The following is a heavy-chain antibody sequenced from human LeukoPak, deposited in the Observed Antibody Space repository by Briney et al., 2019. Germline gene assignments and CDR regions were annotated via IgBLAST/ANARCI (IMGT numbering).Heavy chain of an antibody. V-gene: IGHV4-59*01. D-gene: IGHD6-19*01. Sequence: SETLSLTCAVSGGSITSYYWNWIRQPPGKGLEWIGYIHYSGSTNYNPSLKSRVTISVDTSKNQFSLKLSSVTAADTAVYFCARGKAGYSSAWDYWGQGTLVTVSS. CDR3: ARGKAGYSSAWDY. CDR1: GGSITSYY. CDR2: IHYSGST. J-gene: IGHJ4*02.